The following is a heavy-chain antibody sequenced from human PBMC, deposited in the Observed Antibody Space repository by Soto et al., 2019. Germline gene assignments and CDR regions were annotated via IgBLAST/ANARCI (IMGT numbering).Heavy chain of an antibody. D-gene: IGHD6-19*01. V-gene: IGHV3-30-3*01. Sequence: QVQLVESGGGVVQPGRSLRLSCADSGFTFSSYAMYWVRQAPGKGLEWVAVISYDGSNKYYADSVKGRFTISRDNSKNTLYLQKNSLRAEDTAVYYCARAVIAVAGSGSYFQHWGQGTLVTVSS. CDR3: ARAVIAVAGSGSYFQH. CDR1: GFTFSSYA. J-gene: IGHJ1*01. CDR2: ISYDGSNK.